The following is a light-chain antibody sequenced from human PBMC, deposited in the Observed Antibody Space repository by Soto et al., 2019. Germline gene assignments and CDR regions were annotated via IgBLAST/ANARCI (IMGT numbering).Light chain of an antibody. CDR1: ESVSSSY. J-gene: IGKJ4*01. CDR2: DAS. Sequence: EIVLTQSPGTLSLSPGQRATLSCRASESVSSSYLAWYQQKPGKAPRLVIQDASSSATGIPDRFSGSVSGTDFSLNVSRLEPEDFALYYCQQYGISPLTCGGGTKVEIK. CDR3: QQYGISPLT. V-gene: IGKV3-20*01.